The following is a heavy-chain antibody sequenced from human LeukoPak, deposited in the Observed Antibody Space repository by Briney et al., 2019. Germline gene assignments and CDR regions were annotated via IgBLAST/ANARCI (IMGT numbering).Heavy chain of an antibody. D-gene: IGHD3-10*01. V-gene: IGHV4-34*01. CDR3: ARGQGPCYYGSGSLLGESPMYYFDY. CDR2: INHSGST. CDR1: GGSFSGYY. Sequence: KSSETLSLTCAVYGGSFSGYYWSWIRQPPGKGLEWIGEINHSGSTNYNPSLKSRVTISVDTSKNQFSLKLSSVTAADTAVYYCARGQGPCYYGSGSLLGESPMYYFDYWGQGTLVTVSS. J-gene: IGHJ4*02.